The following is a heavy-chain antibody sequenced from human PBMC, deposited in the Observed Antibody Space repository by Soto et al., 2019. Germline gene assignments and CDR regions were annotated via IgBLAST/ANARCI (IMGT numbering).Heavy chain of an antibody. CDR2: INTYNGNT. D-gene: IGHD3-10*01. Sequence: ASVKGSCKASAYTFTNYGISWVRQAPGQGLEWMGWINTYNGNTNYAQKLQGRVTMTTDTSTNTAYMELRSLRSDDTAVYYCARGVGSGSYYNQYNWFDPWGQGTLVTGSS. J-gene: IGHJ5*02. CDR1: AYTFTNYG. V-gene: IGHV1-18*01. CDR3: ARGVGSGSYYNQYNWFDP.